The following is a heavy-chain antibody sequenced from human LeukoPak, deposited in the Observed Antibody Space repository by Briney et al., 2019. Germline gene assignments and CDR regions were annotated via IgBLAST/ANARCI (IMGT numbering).Heavy chain of an antibody. CDR3: AKVFSELRYYYYMDV. V-gene: IGHV3-23*01. CDR2: ISASGDST. Sequence: PGGSLRLSCAASGFTFSSYAMSWVRQAPGKGLEWVSTISASGDSTYYADSVKGRFTVSRDNSKNTLYLQMNSLRAEDTAVYYCAKVFSELRYYYYMDVWGKGTTVTISS. D-gene: IGHD1-26*01. CDR1: GFTFSSYA. J-gene: IGHJ6*03.